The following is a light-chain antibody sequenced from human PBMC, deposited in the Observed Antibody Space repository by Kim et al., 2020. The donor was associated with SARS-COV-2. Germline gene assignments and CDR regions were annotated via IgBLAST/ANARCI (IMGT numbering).Light chain of an antibody. J-gene: IGKJ1*01. CDR1: VSVSNGY. CDR2: GAS. CDR3: QQYHRSPWT. V-gene: IGKV3-20*01. Sequence: LSTGESDTLSCGASVSVSNGYLAWYQRKPGQAPSLLMYGASSRATGVPDRFSGSGSGTDFTLTISRLEPDDFAVYYCQQYHRSPWTFGQGTKLDI.